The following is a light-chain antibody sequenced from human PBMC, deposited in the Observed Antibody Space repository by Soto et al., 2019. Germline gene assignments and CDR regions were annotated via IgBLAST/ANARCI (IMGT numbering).Light chain of an antibody. CDR1: QDISKY. CDR2: DAS. J-gene: IGKJ3*01. Sequence: DIQMTQSPSSLSASVGDRVTITCQASQDISKYLNWYQQKPGKAPKLLIYDASSLEAGVPSRFSGHGSGTFYTFTISSRHPEDFATYHCQQYDSIPFTFGPGTKVEIK. CDR3: QQYDSIPFT. V-gene: IGKV1-33*01.